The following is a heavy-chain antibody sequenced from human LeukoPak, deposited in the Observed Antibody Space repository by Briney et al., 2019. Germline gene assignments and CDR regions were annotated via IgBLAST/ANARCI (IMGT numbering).Heavy chain of an antibody. CDR1: GYTFTSYA. CDR3: ARGRRGTMVRGVMGWHFDY. D-gene: IGHD3-10*01. Sequence: GASVKVSCKASGYTFTSYAMHWVRQAPGQRLEWMGWINAGNGNTKYSQKFQGRVTITRDTSASTAYMELSSLRSEDTAVYYCARGRRGTMVRGVMGWHFDYWGQGTLVTVSS. V-gene: IGHV1-3*01. CDR2: INAGNGNT. J-gene: IGHJ4*02.